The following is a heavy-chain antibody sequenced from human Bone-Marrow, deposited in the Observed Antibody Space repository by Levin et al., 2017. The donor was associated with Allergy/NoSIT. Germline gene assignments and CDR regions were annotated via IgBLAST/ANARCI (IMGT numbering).Heavy chain of an antibody. V-gene: IGHV3-23*01. CDR1: GFSFSNYA. D-gene: IGHD1-26*01. Sequence: GESLKISCAASGFSFSNYAMNWVRQPPGKGLEWVSGISGGGSSAYYADSVKGRFTISRDNAKNTNTLYLQMSSLRAEDTALYFCAKGSDIAGAKSPFDNWGQGTLVTVSS. CDR2: ISGGGSSA. J-gene: IGHJ4*02. CDR3: AKGSDIAGAKSPFDN.